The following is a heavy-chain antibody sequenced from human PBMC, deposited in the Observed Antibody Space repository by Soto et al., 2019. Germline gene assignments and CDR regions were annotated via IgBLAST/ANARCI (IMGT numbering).Heavy chain of an antibody. CDR1: GDSISSYF. V-gene: IGHV4-4*07. D-gene: IGHD6-25*01. CDR3: ASQKGVAASRFDY. J-gene: IGHJ4*02. Sequence: QVQLQESGPGLVKPSETLSLTCNVSGDSISSYFWSWVRQPAGKGLEWIGRIYMTGTTNYNPSLKSLGTLARATSIIQFSLRLTSVTAADTAVYYCASQKGVAASRFDYWGQGTLVPVSS. CDR2: IYMTGTT.